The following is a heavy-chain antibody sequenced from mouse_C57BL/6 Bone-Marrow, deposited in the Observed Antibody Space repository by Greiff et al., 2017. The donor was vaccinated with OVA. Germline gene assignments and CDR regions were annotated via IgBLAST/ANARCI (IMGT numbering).Heavy chain of an antibody. D-gene: IGHD1-1*01. J-gene: IGHJ1*03. V-gene: IGHV1-22*01. CDR1: GYTFTDYN. CDR2: INPNNGGT. Sequence: EVQRVESGPELVKPGASVKMSCKASGYTFTDYNMHWVKQSHGKSLEWIGYINPNNGGTSYNQKFKGKATLTVNKSSSTAYMELRSLTSEDSAVYYCASPLYYYGHWYFDVWGTGTTVTVSS. CDR3: ASPLYYYGHWYFDV.